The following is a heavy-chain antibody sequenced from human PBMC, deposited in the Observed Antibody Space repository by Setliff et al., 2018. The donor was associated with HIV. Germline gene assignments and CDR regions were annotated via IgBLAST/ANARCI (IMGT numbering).Heavy chain of an antibody. J-gene: IGHJ4*02. CDR1: GGSFSGHS. V-gene: IGHV4-34*01. D-gene: IGHD6-13*01. CDR3: ARQSTVAAAGFDF. Sequence: SETLSLTCAVYGGSFSGHSWTWIRQPPGKGLEWIGAINRSGSANYNRSLKSRVTMSVDTSKRQFSLKLDSVTAADTAIYYCARQSTVAAAGFDFWGQGTLVTVSS. CDR2: INRSGSA.